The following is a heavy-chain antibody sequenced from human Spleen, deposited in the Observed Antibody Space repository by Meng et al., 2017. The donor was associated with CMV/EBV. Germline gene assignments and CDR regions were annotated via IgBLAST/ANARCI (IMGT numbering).Heavy chain of an antibody. CDR2: IYYSGTT. V-gene: IGHV4-59*08. J-gene: IGHJ2*01. D-gene: IGHD3-22*01. CDR1: GGYINNYY. CDR3: ARGYYDSSGYGYWYLDL. Sequence: QVQLQETSPGLVKTAETLSLTCAVSGGYINNYYWSWIRQPPGKGLEWIGYIYYSGTTSYNPSLKSRLTISLDTSKNQFSLKLSSVTAADTAVYYCARGYYDSSGYGYWYLDLWGRGTLVTVSS.